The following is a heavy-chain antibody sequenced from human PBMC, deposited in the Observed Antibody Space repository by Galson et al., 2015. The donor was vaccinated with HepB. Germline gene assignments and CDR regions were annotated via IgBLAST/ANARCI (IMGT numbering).Heavy chain of an antibody. CDR1: GYTFTSYD. CDR3: ARGSNYGDSSGRGAFDI. D-gene: IGHD4-17*01. CDR2: MNPNSGNT. V-gene: IGHV1-8*01. Sequence: SVKVSCKASGYTFTSYDINWVRQATGQGLEWMGWMNPNSGNTGYAQKFQGRVTLTRNTSISTAYMELSSLRSEDTAVYYCARGSNYGDSSGRGAFDIWGQGTMVTVSS. J-gene: IGHJ3*02.